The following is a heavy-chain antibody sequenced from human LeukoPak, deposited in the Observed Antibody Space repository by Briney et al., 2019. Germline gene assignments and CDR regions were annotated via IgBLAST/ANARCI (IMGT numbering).Heavy chain of an antibody. CDR2: ISYDGSNK. V-gene: IGHV3-30-3*01. D-gene: IGHD3-22*01. CDR1: GFTFSSYA. CDR3: AKAPTDYYDSSGYYYVYFQH. Sequence: GGSLRLSCAASGFTFSSYAMHWVRQAPGKGLEWVAVISYDGSNKYYADSVKGRFTISRDNSKNTLYLQMNSLRAEDTAVYYCAKAPTDYYDSSGYYYVYFQHWGQGTLVTVSS. J-gene: IGHJ1*01.